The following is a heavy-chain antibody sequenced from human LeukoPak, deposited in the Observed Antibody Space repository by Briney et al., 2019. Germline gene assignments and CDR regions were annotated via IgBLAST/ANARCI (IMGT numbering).Heavy chain of an antibody. J-gene: IGHJ4*02. CDR2: IWEDGTNI. CDR3: AREGGYCSSTSCYAGVDY. V-gene: IGHV3-33*01. Sequence: GASLRLSCAASGFTFSIYGMHWVRQAPGKGLEWVAVIWEDGTNIHYADSVKGRFTISRDNSKNTLYLQMNSLRAEDTAVYYCAREGGYCSSTSCYAGVDYWGQGTLVTVSS. CDR1: GFTFSIYG. D-gene: IGHD2-2*01.